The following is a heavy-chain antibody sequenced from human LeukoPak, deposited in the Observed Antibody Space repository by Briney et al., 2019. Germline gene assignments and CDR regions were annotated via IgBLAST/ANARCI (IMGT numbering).Heavy chain of an antibody. J-gene: IGHJ4*02. CDR1: GFTFSSYA. D-gene: IGHD3-3*01. Sequence: PGGSLRLSCAASGFTFSSYAMSWVRQAPGKGLEWVSAISGSGGSTYYADSVKGRFTISRDNSKNTLYLQMNSLRAEDTAVYYCAKGFLERYDFWSGYYTGEYYFDYWGQGTLVTVSS. CDR3: AKGFLERYDFWSGYYTGEYYFDY. CDR2: ISGSGGST. V-gene: IGHV3-23*01.